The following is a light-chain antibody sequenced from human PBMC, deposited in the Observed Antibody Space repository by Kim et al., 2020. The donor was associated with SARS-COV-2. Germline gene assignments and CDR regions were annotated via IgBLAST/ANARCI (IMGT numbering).Light chain of an antibody. J-gene: IGKJ4*01. CDR2: AAS. CDR1: HSIANY. Sequence: SPGDRVSIPWRASHSIANYLAWYQQKPVTAPKLLIYAASTLQSVVPSMFSGSGSGTDFTLTISSLQSEDFATYYSQQYYGYPLTFGGGTKVDIK. CDR3: QQYYGYPLT. V-gene: IGKV1-8*01.